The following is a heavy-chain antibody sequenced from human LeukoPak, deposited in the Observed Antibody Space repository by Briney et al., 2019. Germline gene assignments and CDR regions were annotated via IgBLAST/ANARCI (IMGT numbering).Heavy chain of an antibody. J-gene: IGHJ4*02. V-gene: IGHV1-8*01. CDR1: GYTFTSYD. D-gene: IGHD3-22*01. CDR2: MNPNSGNT. CDR3: ARGLVDYYDSSGYSGFDY. Sequence: ASVKVSCKASGYTFTSYDINWVRQATGQGLEWMGWMNPNSGNTGYAQKFQGRVTMTRNTSISTAYMELSSLRSEDTAVYYCARGLVDYYDSSGYSGFDYWGQGTLVTVSS.